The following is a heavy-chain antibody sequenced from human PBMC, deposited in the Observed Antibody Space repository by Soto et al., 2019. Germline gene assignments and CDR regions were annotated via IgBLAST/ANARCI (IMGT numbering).Heavy chain of an antibody. Sequence: KASETLSLTCTVSGGSISSHYWSWIRQPPGKGLEWIGYIYYSGSTNYNPSLKSRVTISVDTSKNQFSLKLSSVTAADTAVYYCARESLGATETFDYWGQGTLVTVSS. D-gene: IGHD1-26*01. J-gene: IGHJ4*02. V-gene: IGHV4-59*11. CDR1: GGSISSHY. CDR2: IYYSGST. CDR3: ARESLGATETFDY.